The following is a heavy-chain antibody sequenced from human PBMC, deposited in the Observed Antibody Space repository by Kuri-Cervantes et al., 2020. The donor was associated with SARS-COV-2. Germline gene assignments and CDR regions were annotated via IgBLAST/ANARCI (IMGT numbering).Heavy chain of an antibody. J-gene: IGHJ4*02. D-gene: IGHD1-26*01. CDR1: GGTFSSYA. CDR2: IIPIFGTA. Sequence: SVKVSCKASGGTFSSYAISWVRQAPGQGLEWMGGIIPIFGTANYAQKFQGRVTITADESTSTAYMELSSLRAEDTAVYYCARTFSGSYWGYFDYWGQGTLVTVSS. V-gene: IGHV1-69*13. CDR3: ARTFSGSYWGYFDY.